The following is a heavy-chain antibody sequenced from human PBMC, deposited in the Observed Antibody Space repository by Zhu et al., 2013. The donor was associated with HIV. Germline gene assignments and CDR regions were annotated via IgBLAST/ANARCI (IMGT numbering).Heavy chain of an antibody. CDR3: ARDPAPSGAWYFDL. D-gene: IGHD2-2*01. Sequence: QVLLVQSGAEVKKPGASVKVSCTASGYTFTGYYIHWVRQAPGQGLDFEWMGLINPDNGGTKFSRKFRDRMTMTRDTSISTAYMELSSLTSDDTAIYYCARDPAPSGAWYFDLWGRGTLVTVSS. J-gene: IGHJ2*01. CDR1: GYTFTGYY. V-gene: IGHV1-2*02. CDR2: INPDNGGT.